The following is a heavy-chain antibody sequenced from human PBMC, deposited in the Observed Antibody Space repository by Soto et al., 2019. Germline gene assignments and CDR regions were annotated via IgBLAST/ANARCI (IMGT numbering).Heavy chain of an antibody. Sequence: QVQLQQWGAGLLKPSETLSLTCAVYGGSLSGFYWSWIRQPPGKGLEWIGEINHSGFTDYNPSLKSRVTISVDTSRNQFSLKLSSVTAADTAVYYCARFPFYSPSWSNPRYFDYWGQGTLVTVSS. D-gene: IGHD2-2*01. J-gene: IGHJ4*02. CDR3: ARFPFYSPSWSNPRYFDY. CDR1: GGSLSGFY. CDR2: INHSGFT. V-gene: IGHV4-34*01.